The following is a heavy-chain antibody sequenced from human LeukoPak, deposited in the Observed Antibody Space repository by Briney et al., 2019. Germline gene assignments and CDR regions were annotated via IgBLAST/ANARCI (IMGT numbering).Heavy chain of an antibody. CDR3: ARDSSRNCGGDCYSRYFQH. CDR2: IWYDGSNK. CDR1: GFTFSSYG. V-gene: IGHV3-33*01. J-gene: IGHJ1*01. D-gene: IGHD2-21*02. Sequence: PGGSLRLSCAASGFTFSSYGFHWVRQAPGKGLEWVVVIWYDGSNKYYADSVKGRFTISRDNSKNTLYLQMNSLRAEDTAVYYCARDSSRNCGGDCYSRYFQHWGQGTLVTVSS.